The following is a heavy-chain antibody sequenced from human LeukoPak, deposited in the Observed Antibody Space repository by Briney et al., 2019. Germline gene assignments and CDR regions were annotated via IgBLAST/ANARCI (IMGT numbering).Heavy chain of an antibody. J-gene: IGHJ4*02. CDR3: ARDRGGHDY. CDR1: GGSISSGGYY. V-gene: IGHV4-61*02. Sequence: SETLSLTCTVSGGSISSGGYYWSWIRQPPGKGLEWIGRIYTSGRTNYNPSLKSRVTVSVDTSKNQFSLRLSFVTAADTAVYYCARDRGGHDYWGQGTLVTVSS. CDR2: IYTSGRT. D-gene: IGHD3-10*01.